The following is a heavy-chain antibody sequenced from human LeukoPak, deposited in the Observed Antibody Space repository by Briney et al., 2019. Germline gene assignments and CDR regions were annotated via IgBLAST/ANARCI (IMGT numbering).Heavy chain of an antibody. CDR3: ARQTCSGGSCYSVGWFDP. D-gene: IGHD2-15*01. V-gene: IGHV4-39*01. Sequence: SETLSFTCTVSGGSISSSSYYWGWIRQPPGTGLVWIGSIYYSGSTYYNPSLKSRVSISVDTSKNQFSLKLSSVTAADTAVYYCARQTCSGGSCYSVGWFDPWGQGTLVTVSS. CDR2: IYYSGST. CDR1: GGSISSSSYY. J-gene: IGHJ5*02.